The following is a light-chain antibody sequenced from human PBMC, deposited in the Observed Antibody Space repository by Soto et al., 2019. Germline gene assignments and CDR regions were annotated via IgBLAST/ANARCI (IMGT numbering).Light chain of an antibody. CDR1: QSVSSN. CDR2: GAS. CDR3: QQYNNWPPWT. Sequence: EIVMTQSPATLSVSPGERATLSCRASQSVSSNLAWYQQKPGQTPRLLIYGASTRATGTPARFSGGGFGKECSLTLSSLQSEDFAVYYYQQYNNWPPWTFGQRTKVEIK. V-gene: IGKV3-15*01. J-gene: IGKJ1*01.